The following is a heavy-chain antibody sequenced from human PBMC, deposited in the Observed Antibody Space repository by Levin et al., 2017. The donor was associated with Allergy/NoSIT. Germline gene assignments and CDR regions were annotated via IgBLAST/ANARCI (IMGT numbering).Heavy chain of an antibody. D-gene: IGHD3-10*01. CDR2: IYYSGST. CDR3: ARDNTYGSVRFDY. J-gene: IGHJ4*02. Sequence: SETLSLTCTVSGGSISSSNYYWGWIRQPPGKGLEWIGNIYYSGSTYYNPSLKSRVTISVDTSKNQFSLRLSSVTAADTAVYYCARDNTYGSVRFDYWGQGTLVTVSS. V-gene: IGHV4-39*07. CDR1: GGSISSSNYY.